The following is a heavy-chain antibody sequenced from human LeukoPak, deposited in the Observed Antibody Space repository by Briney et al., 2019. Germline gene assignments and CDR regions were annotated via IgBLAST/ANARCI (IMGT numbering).Heavy chain of an antibody. CDR2: INPSGGSI. Sequence: ASVKVSCKASGYTFTSYYMHWVRQAPGQGLEWMGKINPSGGSITYARKFQGRVSMTRDTSTSTVYMELSSLTSGDTAVYYCARDPRGYNYGSLDFWGQGTLVTVSS. D-gene: IGHD5-18*01. CDR1: GYTFTSYY. J-gene: IGHJ4*02. V-gene: IGHV1-46*01. CDR3: ARDPRGYNYGSLDF.